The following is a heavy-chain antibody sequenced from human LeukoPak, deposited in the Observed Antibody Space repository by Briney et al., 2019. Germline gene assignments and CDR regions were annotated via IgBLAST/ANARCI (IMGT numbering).Heavy chain of an antibody. D-gene: IGHD6-13*01. CDR2: INPNSGGT. J-gene: IGHJ4*02. Sequence: ASVKVSCKASGYTFTGYYMHWVRQAPGQGLEWMGWINPNSGGTNYAQKFQGRVTMTEDTSTDTAYMELSSLRSEDTAVYYCATAPGIAAAGIDYWGQGTLVTVSS. CDR3: ATAPGIAAAGIDY. V-gene: IGHV1-2*02. CDR1: GYTFTGYY.